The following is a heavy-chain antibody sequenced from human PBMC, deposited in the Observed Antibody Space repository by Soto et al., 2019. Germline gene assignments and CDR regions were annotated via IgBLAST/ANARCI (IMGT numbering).Heavy chain of an antibody. CDR1: GFTFSSYG. D-gene: IGHD3-22*01. V-gene: IGHV3-33*01. J-gene: IGHJ4*02. Sequence: GGSLRLSCAASGFTFSSYGMHWVRQAPGKGLEWVAVIWYDGSNKYYADSVKGRFTISRDNSKNTLYLQMNSLRAEDTAVYYFARSLDGSGYYFDYWGQGTLVTVSS. CDR3: ARSLDGSGYYFDY. CDR2: IWYDGSNK.